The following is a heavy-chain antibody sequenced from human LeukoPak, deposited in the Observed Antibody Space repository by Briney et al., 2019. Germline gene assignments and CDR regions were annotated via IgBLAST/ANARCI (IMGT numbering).Heavy chain of an antibody. Sequence: ASVKVSCKASGYTFTSYYMHWVRQAPGQGLEWMGIINPSGGSTSYAQKFQERVTITRDMSTSTAYMELSSLRSEDTAVYYCATTGGDIYYYYMDVWGKGTTVTISS. V-gene: IGHV1-46*01. CDR3: ATTGGDIYYYYMDV. J-gene: IGHJ6*03. CDR1: GYTFTSYY. D-gene: IGHD3-16*01. CDR2: INPSGGST.